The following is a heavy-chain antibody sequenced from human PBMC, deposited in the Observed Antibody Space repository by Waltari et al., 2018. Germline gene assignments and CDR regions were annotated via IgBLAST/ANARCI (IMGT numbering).Heavy chain of an antibody. J-gene: IGHJ3*02. D-gene: IGHD1-26*01. CDR1: GGSISSYY. CDR2: IYTSGST. CDR3: ARGRGGSLMSDAFDI. Sequence: QVQLQESGPGLVKPSETLSLTCTVSGGSISSYYWSWIRQPAGKGLEWIGRIYTSGSTNYNPPRKSRVTRSVDTSKNQFSLKLSSVTAADTAVYYCARGRGGSLMSDAFDIWGQGTMVTVSS. V-gene: IGHV4-4*07.